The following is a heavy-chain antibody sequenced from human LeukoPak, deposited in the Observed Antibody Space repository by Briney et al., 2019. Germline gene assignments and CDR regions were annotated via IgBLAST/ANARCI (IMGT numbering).Heavy chain of an antibody. CDR1: GGSISSSSYY. J-gene: IGHJ3*02. Sequence: SETLSLTCTVSGGSISSSSYYWGWIRQPPGKGLEWIGSIYYSGSTYYNPSLKSRVTISVDTSKNQFSLKLSSVTAADTAVYYCARDHGEVDAFDIWGQGTMVTVSS. CDR3: ARDHGEVDAFDI. V-gene: IGHV4-39*07. CDR2: IYYSGST. D-gene: IGHD3-10*01.